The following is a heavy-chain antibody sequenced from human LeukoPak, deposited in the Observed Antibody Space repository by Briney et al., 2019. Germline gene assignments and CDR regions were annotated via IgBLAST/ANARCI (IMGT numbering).Heavy chain of an antibody. Sequence: PSETLSLTCAVYGGSFSGYYWSWIRQPPGKGLEWIGEINHSGSTNYNPSLKSRVTISVDTSKNQFSLKLSSVTAADTAVYYCASCRKKGDYVRRMRAFDIWGQGTMVTVSS. CDR3: ASCRKKGDYVRRMRAFDI. CDR2: INHSGST. V-gene: IGHV4-34*01. D-gene: IGHD4-17*01. J-gene: IGHJ3*02. CDR1: GGSFSGYY.